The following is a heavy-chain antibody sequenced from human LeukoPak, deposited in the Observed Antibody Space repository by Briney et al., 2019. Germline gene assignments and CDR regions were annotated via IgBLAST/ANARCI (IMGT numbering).Heavy chain of an antibody. D-gene: IGHD2-2*01. J-gene: IGHJ4*02. CDR3: AREERYCSSTSCYEGWFDY. CDR2: ISAYNGNT. V-gene: IGHV1-18*01. Sequence: ASVKVSCKASGYTFTSYGISWVRQAPGQGLEWMRWISAYNGNTNYAQMLQGRVAMTTDTSTSTAYMELRSLRSDDTAVYYCAREERYCSSTSCYEGWFDYWGQGTLVTVSS. CDR1: GYTFTSYG.